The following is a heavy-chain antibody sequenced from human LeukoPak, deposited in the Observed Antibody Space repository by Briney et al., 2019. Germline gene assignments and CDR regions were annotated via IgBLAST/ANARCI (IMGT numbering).Heavy chain of an antibody. J-gene: IGHJ4*02. CDR2: ITSGGSK. D-gene: IGHD3-22*01. V-gene: IGHV3-23*01. CDR1: GFTFSSYT. CDR3: AKLPDSSGYHYFDY. Sequence: GGSLRLSCAASGFTFSSYTMTWVRQPPGKGLEWVSGITSGGSKYYADSVKGRFTISRDNSKNSLYLQMNSLRAEDTAVYYCAKLPDSSGYHYFDYWGQGTLVTVSS.